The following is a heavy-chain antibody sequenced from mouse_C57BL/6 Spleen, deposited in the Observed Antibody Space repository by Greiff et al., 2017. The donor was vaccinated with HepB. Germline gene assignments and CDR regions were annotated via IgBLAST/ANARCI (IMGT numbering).Heavy chain of an antibody. Sequence: QVQLQQSDAELVKPGASVKISCKVSGYTFTDHTIHWMKQRPEQGLEWIGYIYPRDGSTKYNEKFKGKATLTADKSSSTAYMQLNSLTSEDSAIYYCARKGGYYDYVPFAYWGQGTLVTVSA. CDR1: GYTFTDHT. V-gene: IGHV1-78*01. J-gene: IGHJ3*01. CDR2: IYPRDGST. CDR3: ARKGGYYDYVPFAY. D-gene: IGHD2-4*01.